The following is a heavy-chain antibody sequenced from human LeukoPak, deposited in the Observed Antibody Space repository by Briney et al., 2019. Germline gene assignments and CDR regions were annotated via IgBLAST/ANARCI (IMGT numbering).Heavy chain of an antibody. CDR2: IRRGTNSYTT. CDR3: TRDGGDSSNSAFDI. Sequence: GGSLRLSCAASGFTFSDYILDWVRQAPGKGLEWVGRIRRGTNSYTTEYAASVKGRFIISRDDSKNSLYLHMNSLKTEDTAVYHCTRDGGDSSNSAFDIWGQGTVVTVPS. J-gene: IGHJ3*02. CDR1: GFTFSDYI. D-gene: IGHD3-16*01. V-gene: IGHV3-72*01.